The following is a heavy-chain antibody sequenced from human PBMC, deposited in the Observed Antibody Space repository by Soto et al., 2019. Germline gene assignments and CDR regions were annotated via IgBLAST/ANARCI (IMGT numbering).Heavy chain of an antibody. D-gene: IGHD3-16*02. Sequence: SETLSLTCSVSGGSIRSYYCNWIRQAPWKGLEWIGYISNSGTSYYNPSLRSRVTISADTSKNQFSLKMTSVTAADTAVYFCARARFTMTVGVIKTDWFDPLVPGTLVNVSS. V-gene: IGHV4-59*01. J-gene: IGHJ5*02. CDR2: ISNSGTS. CDR1: GGSIRSYY. CDR3: ARARFTMTVGVIKTDWFDP.